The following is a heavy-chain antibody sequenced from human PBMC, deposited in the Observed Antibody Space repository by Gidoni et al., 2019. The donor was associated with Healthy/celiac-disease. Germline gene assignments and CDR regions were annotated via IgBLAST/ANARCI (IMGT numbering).Heavy chain of an antibody. V-gene: IGHV3-30-3*01. Sequence: QVQLVESGGGVVQAGRSLRRSCAASGFPFSRYAMHWVRQAPGKGLEWVAVISYDGSNKYYADSVKGRFTISRDNSKNTLYLQMNSLRAEDTAVYYCARDPSIAVAGTYFDYWGQGTLVTVSS. CDR2: ISYDGSNK. CDR1: GFPFSRYA. D-gene: IGHD6-19*01. J-gene: IGHJ4*02. CDR3: ARDPSIAVAGTYFDY.